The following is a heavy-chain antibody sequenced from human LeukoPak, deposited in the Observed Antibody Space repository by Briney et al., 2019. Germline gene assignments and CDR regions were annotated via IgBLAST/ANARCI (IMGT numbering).Heavy chain of an antibody. J-gene: IGHJ6*03. V-gene: IGHV1-69*13. D-gene: IGHD6-19*01. CDR3: ARGPSHIAVTSYYYYYYMDL. Sequence: AVKLSCKASGCTFSNYAISWVRQAPGQGLEWMGVIIPIFGTANYAQKFQVRVTITADEATSTAYMELSSLRSEDTAVYYCARGPSHIAVTSYYYYYYMDLWGKGTTVTVSS. CDR2: IIPIFGTA. CDR1: GCTFSNYA.